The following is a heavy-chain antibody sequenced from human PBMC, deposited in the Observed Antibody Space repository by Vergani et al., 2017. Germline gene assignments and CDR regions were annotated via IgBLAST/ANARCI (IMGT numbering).Heavy chain of an antibody. CDR2: IDRTGRT. V-gene: IGHV4-38-2*02. CDR3: ASDGMSPAEIDPKNAFHV. Sequence: QAQLQESGPGLVKPSETLSLICSVSGYSISSGYFWGWIRQSPGEGLEWLGTIDRTGRTHLSPSLKSRITISVDTTKNQFSLRLTSATAADTAVYFCASDGMSPAEIDPKNAFHVWGQGTRVSV. D-gene: IGHD1-14*01. J-gene: IGHJ3*01. CDR1: GYSISSGYF.